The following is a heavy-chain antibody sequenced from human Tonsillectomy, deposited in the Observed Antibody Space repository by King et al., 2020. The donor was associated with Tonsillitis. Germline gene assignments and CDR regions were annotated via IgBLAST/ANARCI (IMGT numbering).Heavy chain of an antibody. V-gene: IGHV1-18*04. J-gene: IGHJ3*02. CDR3: AREYGSGSYYFAFDI. CDR1: GNTFSNYG. Sequence: LQLVQSGAEVKKPGASVKVSCKASGNTFSNYGISWVRQAPGQGLEWMGWINSNKGNTNYAQKFQGRVTMTTDTSTSTVYMELRRLGSDDTAVYYCAREYGSGSYYFAFDIWGQGTMVTVSS. D-gene: IGHD3-10*01. CDR2: INSNKGNT.